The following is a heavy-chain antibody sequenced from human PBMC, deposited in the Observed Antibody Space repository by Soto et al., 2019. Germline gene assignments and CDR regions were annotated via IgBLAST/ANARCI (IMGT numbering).Heavy chain of an antibody. Sequence: QVQVVESGGGAVQPGRSLRLSCAASGLIFRTYGMHWVRQAPGKGLEWVAVISYDGSNKYYADSVKGRFTISRDNSKNTLYLQMNSLRAEDTAVYYCAAGWIHFDYWGQGTLVTVSS. D-gene: IGHD5-18*01. CDR1: GLIFRTYG. CDR3: AAGWIHFDY. V-gene: IGHV3-30*03. J-gene: IGHJ4*02. CDR2: ISYDGSNK.